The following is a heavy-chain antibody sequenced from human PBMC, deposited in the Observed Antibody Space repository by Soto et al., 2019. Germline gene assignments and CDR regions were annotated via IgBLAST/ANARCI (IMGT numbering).Heavy chain of an antibody. CDR1: GGTFDTFA. V-gene: IGHV1-69*01. J-gene: IGHJ4*02. Sequence: QVQLVQSGAEVKKPGSSVKVSCKASGGTFDTFAFSWVRQAPGQGLEWLGGIIPVLGRANYAQRFQDRVSASADGSTSTAFMELSSLNSDDTAVYYCARGPWTQEGPKYYFDFRGQGTLVTVSS. CDR2: IIPVLGRA. CDR3: ARGPWTQEGPKYYFDF. D-gene: IGHD5-18*01.